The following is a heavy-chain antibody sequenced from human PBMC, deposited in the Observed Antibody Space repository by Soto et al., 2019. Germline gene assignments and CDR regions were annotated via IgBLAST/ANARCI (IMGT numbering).Heavy chain of an antibody. CDR2: IGTAGDT. D-gene: IGHD5-18*01. CDR3: ARAPDTAMVTGRYYYGMDV. CDR1: GFTFSSYD. Sequence: GGSLRLACAASGFTFSSYDMHWVRQATGKGLEWVSAIGTAGDTYYPGSVKGRFSISRENAKNSLYLQMNSLRAEDTAVYYCARAPDTAMVTGRYYYGMDVWDQGTTVTVSS. V-gene: IGHV3-13*01. J-gene: IGHJ6*02.